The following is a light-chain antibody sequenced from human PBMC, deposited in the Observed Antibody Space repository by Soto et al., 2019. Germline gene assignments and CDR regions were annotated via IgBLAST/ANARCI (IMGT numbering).Light chain of an antibody. J-gene: IGLJ1*01. CDR3: SSYSSSSTLDYV. CDR1: SSDFGGYNY. Sequence: QSVLTQPASVSGSPGQSIALSCTGTSSDFGGYNYVSWYQQHPGNAPKLMIYEVSNRPSGVSNRFSGSKSGNTASLTISGLQAEDEADYYCSSYSSSSTLDYVFGTGTKVTVL. V-gene: IGLV2-14*01. CDR2: EVS.